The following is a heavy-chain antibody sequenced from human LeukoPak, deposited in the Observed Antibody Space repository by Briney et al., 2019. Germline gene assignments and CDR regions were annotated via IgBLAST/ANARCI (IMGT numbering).Heavy chain of an antibody. CDR2: INPNSGGT. J-gene: IGHJ3*02. CDR1: GYTFTGYY. D-gene: IGHD3-22*01. Sequence: GASVKVSCKASGYTFTGYYMHWVRQAPGQGLEWMGWINPNSGGTNYAQKFQGRVTMTRDTSISTAYMELSSLRSEDTAVYYCARGAGTVPGYYDSSGYYDAFDIWGQGTMVTVSS. V-gene: IGHV1-2*02. CDR3: ARGAGTVPGYYDSSGYYDAFDI.